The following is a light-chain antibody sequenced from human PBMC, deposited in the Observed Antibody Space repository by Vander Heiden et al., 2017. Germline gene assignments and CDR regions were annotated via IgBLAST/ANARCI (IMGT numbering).Light chain of an antibody. CDR2: EVS. CDR1: SSDVGGYNY. V-gene: IGLV2-14*01. J-gene: IGLJ1*01. CDR3: SSRTTTKTLV. Sequence: QSALTQPAAVSGSPGQSITISCTGTSSDVGGYNYVSWYQQHPGKAPKLMIYEVSNRPSGVSDRFSGSKSGNTASLTISGLQAEDEADYYCSSRTTTKTLVFGTGTRVTVL.